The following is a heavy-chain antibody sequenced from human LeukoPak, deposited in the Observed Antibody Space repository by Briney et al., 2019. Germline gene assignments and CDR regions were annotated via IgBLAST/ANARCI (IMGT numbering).Heavy chain of an antibody. CDR2: IRSRSSTI. J-gene: IGHJ4*02. D-gene: IGHD3-22*01. CDR1: GFTFCSYS. CDR3: ARDLRLSGYYYDSSGFGY. Sequence: GGSLRLSCAASGFTFCSYSMNWVRQAPGKGLEWVSYIRSRSSTIYYADSVKGRFTISRDNAKNSLYLQMNSLRAEDTAVYYCARDLRLSGYYYDSSGFGYWGQGTLVTVSS. V-gene: IGHV3-48*01.